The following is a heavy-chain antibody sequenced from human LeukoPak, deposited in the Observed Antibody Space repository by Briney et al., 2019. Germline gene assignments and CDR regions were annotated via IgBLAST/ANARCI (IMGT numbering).Heavy chain of an antibody. D-gene: IGHD5-12*01. CDR3: ARDASGYSGYPSGIGYYYYGMDV. CDR2: INPNSGGT. J-gene: IGHJ6*02. V-gene: IGHV1-2*02. CDR1: GYTFTGYY. Sequence: GASVKVSFKASGYTFTGYYMHWVRQAPGQGLEWMGWINPNSGGTNYAQKFQGRVTMTRDTSISTAYMELSRLRSDDTAVYYCARDASGYSGYPSGIGYYYYGMDVWGQGTTVTVSS.